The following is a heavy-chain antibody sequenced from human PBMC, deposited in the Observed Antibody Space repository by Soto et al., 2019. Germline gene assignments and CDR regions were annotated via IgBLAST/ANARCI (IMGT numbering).Heavy chain of an antibody. J-gene: IGHJ4*02. D-gene: IGHD3-22*01. Sequence: ASVKVSCKASGYTLTSYGISWVRQAPGQGLEWMGWISAYNGNTNYAQKLQGRVTMTTDTSTSTAYMELRSLRSDDTAVYYCAATYYYDSSGYYYFDYWGQGTLVTVSS. CDR2: ISAYNGNT. CDR1: GYTLTSYG. V-gene: IGHV1-18*04. CDR3: AATYYYDSSGYYYFDY.